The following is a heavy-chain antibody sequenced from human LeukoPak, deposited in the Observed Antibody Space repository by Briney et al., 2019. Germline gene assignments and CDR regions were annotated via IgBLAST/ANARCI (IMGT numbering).Heavy chain of an antibody. V-gene: IGHV1-2*02. CDR3: ARSRTGSGFLFDY. CDR1: GYTFTGYY. CDR2: INPNSGGT. Sequence: GASVKVSCKASGYTFTGYYMHWVRQAPGQGLEWVGWINPNSGGTNYAQKFQGRVTMTRDTSISTAYMELSRLRSDDTAVYYCARSRTGSGFLFDYWRQGTLVTVSS. J-gene: IGHJ4*02. D-gene: IGHD3-10*01.